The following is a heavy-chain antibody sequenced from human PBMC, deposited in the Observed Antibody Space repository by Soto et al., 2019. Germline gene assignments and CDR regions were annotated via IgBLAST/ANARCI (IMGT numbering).Heavy chain of an antibody. J-gene: IGHJ6*02. Sequence: PGESLKISCKGSGYSFTSYWIGLLRQIPWKGLEWMGIIYPGGSDTRYSPSFKGQVTISADKSISTAYLQWSSLKASDTAMYYCARHEGVGLAKPSDGMEVWGQGTTVTVSS. D-gene: IGHD2-2*01. V-gene: IGHV5-51*01. CDR2: IYPGGSDT. CDR1: GYSFTSYW. CDR3: ARHEGVGLAKPSDGMEV.